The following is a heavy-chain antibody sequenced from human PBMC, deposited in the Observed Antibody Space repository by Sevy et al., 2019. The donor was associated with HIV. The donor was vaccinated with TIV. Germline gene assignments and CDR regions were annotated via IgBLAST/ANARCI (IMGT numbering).Heavy chain of an antibody. CDR3: AGENAWGRGYS. V-gene: IGHV4-59*08. CDR2: IYYNGHI. D-gene: IGHD1-26*01. CDR1: GGSIISLY. Sequence: SETLSLTCTVSGGSIISLYWNWIRQPPGKGLEWIANIYYNGHINYNPSLKSRVTLSLDPSKNQFSLRLSSVTAADTAMYYCAGENAWGRGYSWGQGTLVTVSS. J-gene: IGHJ4*02.